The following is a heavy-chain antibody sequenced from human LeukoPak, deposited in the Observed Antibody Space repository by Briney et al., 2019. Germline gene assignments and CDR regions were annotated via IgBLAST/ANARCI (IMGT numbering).Heavy chain of an antibody. D-gene: IGHD5-12*01. CDR3: ARAPIEATTTFDY. CDR1: GGSVSSGSYY. Sequence: SETLSLTCTVSGGSVSSGSYYWSWIRQPRGKGLEWIGYIYYSGSTNYNPSLKSRVTISVDTSKNQFSLKLSSVTAADTAVYYCARAPIEATTTFDYWGQGTLVTVSS. J-gene: IGHJ4*02. CDR2: IYYSGST. V-gene: IGHV4-61*01.